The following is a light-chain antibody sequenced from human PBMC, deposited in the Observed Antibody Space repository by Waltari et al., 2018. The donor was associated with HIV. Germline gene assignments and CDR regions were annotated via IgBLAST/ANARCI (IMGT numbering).Light chain of an antibody. CDR3: QQSYTSPHT. CDR2: STS. V-gene: IGKV1-39*01. Sequence: DIQMTKSPSSLYASVVDGVTLPCRASESISRYLHWYQQKPGKATKLLIHSTSSLQRGVPSRFSGSGSGTEFTLTISGLQFEDSATYYCQQSYTSPHTFGQGTNVEIK. CDR1: ESISRY. J-gene: IGKJ2*01.